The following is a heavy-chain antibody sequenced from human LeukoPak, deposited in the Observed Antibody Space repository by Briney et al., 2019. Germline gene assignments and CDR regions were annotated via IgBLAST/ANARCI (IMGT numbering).Heavy chain of an antibody. CDR1: GYTLTELS. D-gene: IGHD6-13*01. CDR2: FDPEDGET. J-gene: IGHJ4*02. CDR3: ARPSPYSSSWYAYFDY. V-gene: IGHV1-24*01. Sequence: ASVKVSCKVSGYTLTELSMHWVRQAPGKGLEWMGGFDPEDGETIYAQKFQGRVTMTEDTSTDTAYMELSSLRSEDTAVYYCARPSPYSSSWYAYFDYWGQGTLVTVSS.